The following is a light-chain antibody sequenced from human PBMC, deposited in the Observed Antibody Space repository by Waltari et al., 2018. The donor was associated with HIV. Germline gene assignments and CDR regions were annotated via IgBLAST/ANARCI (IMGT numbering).Light chain of an antibody. Sequence: DIQMTQSPSSLSASVGDRVTITCQASQDISNYLNWYQQKSGKAPKLLIYDASNLQTGVPSRFSGRRSGTDFTFTISSLQPEDIATYYCQHYDNLPPWT. CDR2: DAS. J-gene: IGKJ1*01. CDR1: QDISNY. CDR3: QHYDNLPPWT. V-gene: IGKV1-33*01.